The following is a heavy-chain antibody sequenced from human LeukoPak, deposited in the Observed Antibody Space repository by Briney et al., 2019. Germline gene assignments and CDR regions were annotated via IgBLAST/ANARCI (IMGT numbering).Heavy chain of an antibody. J-gene: IGHJ3*02. CDR3: TTHSSSWYAFDI. CDR2: IKSKTDGGTT. V-gene: IGHV3-15*01. D-gene: IGHD6-13*01. Sequence: GGSLRLSCAASGFTFSNAWMSWVRQAPGKGLEWVGRIKSKTDGGTTDYAAPVKGRFTISRDDSKNTLYLQMNSLKTEDTAVYYCTTHSSSWYAFDIWGQGTMVTVSS. CDR1: GFTFSNAW.